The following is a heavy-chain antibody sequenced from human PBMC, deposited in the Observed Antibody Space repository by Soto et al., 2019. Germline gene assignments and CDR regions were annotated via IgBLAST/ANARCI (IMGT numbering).Heavy chain of an antibody. CDR2: IYYSGST. V-gene: IGHV4-59*01. Sequence: QVQLQESGPGLVKPSETLSLTCTVSGGSISSYYWSWIRQSPGKGLEWIGYIYYSGSTNYNPSLKSRVTIAVDTSKNQFSLKLSSVTAADTAVYYCARDSSSWYGGWFDPWGQGTLVTVSS. CDR3: ARDSSSWYGGWFDP. J-gene: IGHJ5*02. CDR1: GGSISSYY. D-gene: IGHD6-13*01.